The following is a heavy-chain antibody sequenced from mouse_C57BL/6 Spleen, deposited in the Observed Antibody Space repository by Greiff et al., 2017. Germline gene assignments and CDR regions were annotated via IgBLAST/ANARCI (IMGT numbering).Heavy chain of an antibody. J-gene: IGHJ1*03. Sequence: QVQLQQPGAELVKPGASVKMSCTASGYTFTSYWITWVKQRPGQGLEWIGDIYPGSGSTNYNEKFKSKATLTVDTSSSTAYMQLSSLTSEDSAVYYCAREYYYGSSWYFGVWGTGTTVTVSS. CDR1: GYTFTSYW. D-gene: IGHD1-1*01. CDR3: AREYYYGSSWYFGV. CDR2: IYPGSGST. V-gene: IGHV1-55*01.